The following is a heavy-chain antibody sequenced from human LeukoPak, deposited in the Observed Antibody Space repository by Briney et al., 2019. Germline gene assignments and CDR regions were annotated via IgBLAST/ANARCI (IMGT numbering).Heavy chain of an antibody. CDR2: IYYSGNT. D-gene: IGHD3-10*01. CDR3: ARGATMVRGVIIYFDY. CDR1: GGSISTRSYY. V-gene: IGHV4-39*07. J-gene: IGHJ4*02. Sequence: PSDTLSLTCTVSGGSISTRSYYWGWIRQTPGKGLEWIGSIYYSGNTDYNPSLKSRVTISVDTSKNQFSLKLSSVTAADTAVYYCARGATMVRGVIIYFDYWGQGTLVTVSS.